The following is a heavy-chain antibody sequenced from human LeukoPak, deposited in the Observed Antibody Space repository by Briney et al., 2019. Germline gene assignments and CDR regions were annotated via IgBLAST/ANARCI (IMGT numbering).Heavy chain of an antibody. D-gene: IGHD1-26*01. V-gene: IGHV4-4*07. CDR2: IYTSGST. CDR3: ARDKGIVGATNEPDAFDI. CDR1: GGSISSYY. J-gene: IGHJ3*02. Sequence: SGPGLVKPSETLSLTCTVSGGSISSYYWSWIRQPAGKGLEWIGRIYTSGSTNYNPSLKSRVTMSVDTSKNQFSLKLSSVTAADTAVYYCARDKGIVGATNEPDAFDIWGQGTMVTVSS.